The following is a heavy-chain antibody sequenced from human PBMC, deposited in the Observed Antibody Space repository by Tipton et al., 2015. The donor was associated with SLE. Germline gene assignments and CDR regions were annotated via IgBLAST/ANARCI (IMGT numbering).Heavy chain of an antibody. V-gene: IGHV3-23*01. CDR3: AKDLAAADAFDI. J-gene: IGHJ3*02. D-gene: IGHD6-13*01. Sequence: GSLRLSCAASGFTFSDYYMSWIRQTPGKGLEWVSAISGSGGSTYYADSVKGRFTISRDNSKNTLYLQMNSLRAEDTAVYYCAKDLAAADAFDIWGQGTMVTVSS. CDR2: ISGSGGST. CDR1: GFTFSDYY.